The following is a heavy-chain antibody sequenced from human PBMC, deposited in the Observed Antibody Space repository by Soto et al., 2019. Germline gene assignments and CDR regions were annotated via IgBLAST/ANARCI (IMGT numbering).Heavy chain of an antibody. CDR1: GFTLTNHW. CDR3: ARVSSSSAHH. CDR2: INSDGSTT. V-gene: IGHV3-74*01. J-gene: IGHJ4*02. D-gene: IGHD6-6*01. Sequence: GGSLRLSCAASGFTLTNHWMHWVRQAPGKGLVWVSRINSDGSTTTYADSVKGRFTISRDNAKNTLYLQMNSLRAEDTAVYYCARVSSSSAHHWGQGTLVTVSS.